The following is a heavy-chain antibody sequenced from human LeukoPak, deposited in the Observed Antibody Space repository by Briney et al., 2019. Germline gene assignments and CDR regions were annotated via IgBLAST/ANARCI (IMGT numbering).Heavy chain of an antibody. J-gene: IGHJ6*02. CDR1: GGSINNRSYY. CDR2: IYYSGST. Sequence: SETLSLTCTVSGGSINNRSYYWVWMARPPGQGLVWIVSIYYSGSTNYNASLKSRVTISADTSKNQFSLKLSSVIAADTAVYYCARDGYKVYYYYGMDVWGQGTTVTVSS. CDR3: ARDGYKVYYYYGMDV. D-gene: IGHD5-24*01. V-gene: IGHV4-39*01.